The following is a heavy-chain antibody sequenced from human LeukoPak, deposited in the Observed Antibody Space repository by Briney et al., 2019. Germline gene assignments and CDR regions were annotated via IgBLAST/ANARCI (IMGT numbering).Heavy chain of an antibody. CDR1: GGSISSYY. CDR2: IYYSGST. CDR3: ARVHDSSGYYDYHYYMDV. J-gene: IGHJ6*03. V-gene: IGHV4-59*01. D-gene: IGHD3-22*01. Sequence: SETLSLTCTVSGGSISSYYWSWIQQPPGKGLEWFGYIYYSGSTNYNPSLKSRVTISVDTSKNQFSLKLSSVTAADTAVYYCARVHDSSGYYDYHYYMDVWGKGTTVTVSS.